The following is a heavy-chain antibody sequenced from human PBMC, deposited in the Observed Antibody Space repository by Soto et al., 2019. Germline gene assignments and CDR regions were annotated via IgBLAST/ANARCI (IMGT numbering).Heavy chain of an antibody. Sequence: GASVKVSCKASGYTFISYYMHWVRQAPGQGLEWMGIINPSGGSTNYAQKFQGRVTMTRDTSTSTAYMELSSLRSEDTAVYYCASSRTVEWELLDYWGQGTLVTVSS. CDR3: ASSRTVEWELLDY. J-gene: IGHJ4*02. CDR1: GYTFISYY. V-gene: IGHV1-46*01. CDR2: INPSGGST. D-gene: IGHD1-26*01.